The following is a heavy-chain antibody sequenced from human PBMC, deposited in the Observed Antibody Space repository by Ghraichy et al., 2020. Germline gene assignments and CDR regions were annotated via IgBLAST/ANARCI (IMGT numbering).Heavy chain of an antibody. CDR1: GFRFDSYG. J-gene: IGHJ4*02. CDR3: VREPHYVWRTYRRAGDYFNY. D-gene: IGHD3-16*02. CDR2: ISVNSGDT. V-gene: IGHV1-18*01. Sequence: ASVKVSCKTSGFRFDSYGMSWVRQAPGQGLEWMAWISVNSGDTMYAQNFQGRLTVTTDMSTNTAYMELRSLTSAATAVYYCVREPHYVWRTYRRAGDYFNYWGLGTLVIVSS.